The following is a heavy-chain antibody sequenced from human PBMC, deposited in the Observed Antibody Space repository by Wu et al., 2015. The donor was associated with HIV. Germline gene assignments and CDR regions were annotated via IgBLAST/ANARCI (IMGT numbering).Heavy chain of an antibody. V-gene: IGHV1-69*13. CDR1: GGTFSRYT. CDR3: ARDLIAAARKLINAFDI. J-gene: IGHJ3*02. CDR2: IIPFSSTT. Sequence: QVQLVQSGAEVKKPGSSVKVSCKASGGTFSRYTINWVRQDSGQGLEWMGRIIPFSSTTNYAQKFQGRVTITADESTSTAYMELSSLRSEDTAVYYCARDLIAAARKLINAFDIWGQGTNGHRLF. D-gene: IGHD6-13*01.